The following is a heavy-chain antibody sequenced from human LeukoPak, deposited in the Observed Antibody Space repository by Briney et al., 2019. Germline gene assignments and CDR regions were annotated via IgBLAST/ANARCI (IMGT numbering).Heavy chain of an antibody. Sequence: ASVKVSCKASGYTFTSYGISWVRQAPGQGLEWMGWISAYNGNTNYAQKLQGRVTMTTDTSTSTAYMELRSLRSDDTAVYYCAREREWTYYDILTGYSDPHSKNAFDIWGQGTMVTASS. CDR3: AREREWTYYDILTGYSDPHSKNAFDI. CDR1: GYTFTSYG. J-gene: IGHJ3*02. CDR2: ISAYNGNT. V-gene: IGHV1-18*01. D-gene: IGHD3-9*01.